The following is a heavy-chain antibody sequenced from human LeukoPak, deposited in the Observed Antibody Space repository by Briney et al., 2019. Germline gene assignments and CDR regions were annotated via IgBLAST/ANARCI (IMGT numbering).Heavy chain of an antibody. V-gene: IGHV4-59*01. CDR1: AGSISSYY. CDR3: ARMFGGYCSGGSCYKAFDI. Sequence: SETLSLTCTASAGSISSYYWSWILQPPGKGLEWIGYIYFSGSTNSNPSLKSRVTISVDTSKNQFSLKLSSVTAADTAVYYCARMFGGYCSGGSCYKAFDIWGQGTMVTVSS. CDR2: IYFSGST. D-gene: IGHD2-15*01. J-gene: IGHJ3*02.